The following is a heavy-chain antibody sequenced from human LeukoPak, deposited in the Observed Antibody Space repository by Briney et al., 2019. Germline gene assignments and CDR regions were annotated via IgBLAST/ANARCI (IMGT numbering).Heavy chain of an antibody. D-gene: IGHD3-22*01. CDR1: EFTFSSYW. J-gene: IGHJ3*02. V-gene: IGHV3-7*01. CDR2: INEDGSVK. CDR3: ARSGLVVVRHAFDI. Sequence: GGSLRLSCAASEFTFSSYWMSWVRQAPGKGLEWVANINEDGSVKDYVDSVKGRYTISRDNARNSLYLQMNSLRAEDTAVYYCARSGLVVVRHAFDIWGQGTMVTVSS.